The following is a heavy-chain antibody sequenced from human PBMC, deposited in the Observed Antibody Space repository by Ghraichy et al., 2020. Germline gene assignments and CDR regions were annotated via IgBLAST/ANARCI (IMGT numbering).Heavy chain of an antibody. V-gene: IGHV3-23*01. CDR1: GFTFSNYV. J-gene: IGHJ5*02. D-gene: IGHD2-8*02. CDR2: ISASGGGT. Sequence: GGSLRLSCAASGFTFSNYVMSWVRQAPGKGLEWVSTISASGGGTYYADSVKGRFTNSRDNSKNTLYLQMNSLRAEDTAVYYCAKAWGNCSGGVCPSYNWFDPWGQGTLVTVPS. CDR3: AKAWGNCSGGVCPSYNWFDP.